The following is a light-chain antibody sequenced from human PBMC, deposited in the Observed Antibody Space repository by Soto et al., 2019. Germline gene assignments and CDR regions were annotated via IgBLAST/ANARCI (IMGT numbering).Light chain of an antibody. CDR3: QQYGSSPPRT. CDR1: QSVGTR. CDR2: GAS. J-gene: IGKJ1*01. V-gene: IGKV3-20*01. Sequence: EILLTQSPDTLSLSPGEIATLSFSAAQSVGTRLAWYQHKTGQAPRLLISGASTRATGIPARFSGSGSGADFTLTISRLEPEDFAVYYCQQYGSSPPRTFGQGTKVDIK.